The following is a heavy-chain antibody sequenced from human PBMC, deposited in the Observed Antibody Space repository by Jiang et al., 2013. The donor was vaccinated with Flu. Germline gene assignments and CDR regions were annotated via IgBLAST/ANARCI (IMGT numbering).Heavy chain of an antibody. CDR2: VDPSDSYS. CDR1: GYSFTTTG. Sequence: GESLRISCKGSGYSFTTTGSLGAPDARKSLEWMGYVDPSDSYSYYSPSFQGHVNISVDNSINTAYLRWYSLKASDSAMYYCARHNGPTVHQRSLPGNIWLDPWGQGTLVTVSS. J-gene: IGHJ5*02. CDR3: ARHNGPTVHQRSLPGNIWLDP. V-gene: IGHV5-10-1*01. D-gene: IGHD6-13*01.